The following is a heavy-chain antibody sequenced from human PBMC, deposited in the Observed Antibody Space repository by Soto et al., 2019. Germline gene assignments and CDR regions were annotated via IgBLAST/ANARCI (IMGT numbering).Heavy chain of an antibody. D-gene: IGHD3-3*02. V-gene: IGHV3-30*18. CDR1: GFTFSSFG. CDR3: AKGRFGVVTISPFDH. CDR2: ISYDGTEE. Sequence: GGSLRLSCAASGFTFSSFGMHWVRQAPGKGLEWVAVISYDGTEEKYADSVKGRATVSRDNSKNTVYLQMNRLRADDSAIYYCAKGRFGVVTISPFDHWGQGTLVTVSS. J-gene: IGHJ4*01.